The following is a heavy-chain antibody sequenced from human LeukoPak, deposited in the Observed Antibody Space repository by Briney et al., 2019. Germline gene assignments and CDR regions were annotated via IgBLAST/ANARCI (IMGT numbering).Heavy chain of an antibody. CDR2: ISAYNGNT. V-gene: IGHV1-18*01. CDR1: GYTFTSYG. D-gene: IGHD3-3*01. J-gene: IGHJ4*02. CDR3: ARGEAPLDFWSGYYSGLDY. Sequence: ASVKVSCKASGYTFTSYGISWVRQAPGQGLEWMGWISAYNGNTNYAQKLQGRVTMTTDTSTSTAYMELRSLRSDDTAAYYCARGEAPLDFWSGYYSGLDYWGQGTLVTVSS.